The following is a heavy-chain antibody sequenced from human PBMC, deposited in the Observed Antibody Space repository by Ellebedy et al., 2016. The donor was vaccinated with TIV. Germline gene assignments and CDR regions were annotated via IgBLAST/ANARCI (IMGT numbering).Heavy chain of an antibody. D-gene: IGHD1-26*01. CDR2: IYYSGTT. J-gene: IGHJ4*02. CDR1: GGFISSSHYY. Sequence: MPGGSLRLSCTVSGGFISSSHYYWGWIRQPPGKGLEWIGSIYYSGTTYYNSSLKRRVTVSVDRSKNQFSLKLRSVTAADTAVYYCARDLGGRYDYWGQGNLVTVSS. CDR3: ARDLGGRYDY. V-gene: IGHV4-39*07.